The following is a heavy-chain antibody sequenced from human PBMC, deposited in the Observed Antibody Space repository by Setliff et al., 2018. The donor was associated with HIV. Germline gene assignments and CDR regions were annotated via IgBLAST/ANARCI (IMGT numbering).Heavy chain of an antibody. CDR2: ISTSGST. CDR1: GGSISKGSYY. J-gene: IGHJ4*02. V-gene: IGHV4-61*02. Sequence: SETLSLTCSVSGGSISKGSYYWNWIRQPAGKGLEWVGRISTSGSTNYNPSPKSRVTISLDTSKNQFSLKLSSVTAADTAVYYCTRDHNYGFYYWGRERWSPSPQ. CDR3: TRDHNYGFYY. D-gene: IGHD3-10*01.